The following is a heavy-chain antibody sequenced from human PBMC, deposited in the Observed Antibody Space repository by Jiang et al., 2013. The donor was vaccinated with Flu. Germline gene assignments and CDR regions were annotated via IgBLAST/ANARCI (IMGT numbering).Heavy chain of an antibody. CDR2: IYYSGNT. Sequence: GSGLVKPSETLSLTCTVSGASISSYYWSWIRQPPGKGLEWIGFIYYSGNTNYNPSLKSRVTMSADTSNDQFSLKLTSVSAADTAVYYCARIAKTQLWLREGSGAFDIWGQRDNGHRLF. D-gene: IGHD5-18*01. J-gene: IGHJ3*02. CDR3: ARIAKTQLWLREGSGAFDI. CDR1: GASISSYY. V-gene: IGHV4-59*01.